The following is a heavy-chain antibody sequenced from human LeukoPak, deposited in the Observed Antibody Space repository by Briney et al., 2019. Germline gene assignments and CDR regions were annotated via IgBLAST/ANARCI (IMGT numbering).Heavy chain of an antibody. Sequence: GGSLRLSCAASGFTFSSYAMSWVRQAPGKGLEWVSAISGSGGSTYYADSVKGRFTSSKDNSKNTLYLQINILRAEDTAVDYCAKDLAAVAGPIAYWGQGTLVTVSS. D-gene: IGHD6-19*01. CDR1: GFTFSSYA. V-gene: IGHV3-23*01. CDR3: AKDLAAVAGPIAY. CDR2: ISGSGGST. J-gene: IGHJ4*02.